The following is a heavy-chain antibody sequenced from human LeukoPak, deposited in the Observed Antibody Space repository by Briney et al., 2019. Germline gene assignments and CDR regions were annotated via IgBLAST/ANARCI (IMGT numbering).Heavy chain of an antibody. CDR1: GDSISSFY. D-gene: IGHD6-6*01. Sequence: SETLSLTCTVSGDSISSFYWSWIRQPPGKGLEWIGYIYYSGSSYYNPSLKSRVTISVDTSKNQFSLNLSSVTASDTAVYYCARRRQLGSYWYFDLWGRGTLVTASS. J-gene: IGHJ2*01. CDR3: ARRRQLGSYWYFDL. V-gene: IGHV4-59*01. CDR2: IYYSGSS.